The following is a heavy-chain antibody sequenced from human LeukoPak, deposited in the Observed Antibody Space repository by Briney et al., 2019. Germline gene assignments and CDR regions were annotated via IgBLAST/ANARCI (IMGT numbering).Heavy chain of an antibody. CDR1: GFTFSSYE. Sequence: GGSLRLSCAASGFTFSSYEMNWVRQAPGKGLEWVSYISSSGSTIYYADSVKGRFTISRDNAKNSLYLQMNSLRAEDTAVYYCARYSVPVSANYYYGMDVWGQGTTVTVSS. D-gene: IGHD2-21*01. CDR2: ISSSGSTI. J-gene: IGHJ6*02. V-gene: IGHV3-48*03. CDR3: ARYSVPVSANYYYGMDV.